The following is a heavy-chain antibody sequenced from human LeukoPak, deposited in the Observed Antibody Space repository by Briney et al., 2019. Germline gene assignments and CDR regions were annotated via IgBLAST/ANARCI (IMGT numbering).Heavy chain of an antibody. D-gene: IGHD6-19*01. CDR3: ARRRAVAGTWYFDL. CDR1: GASISSYY. J-gene: IGHJ2*01. Sequence: SETLSLTCTVPGASISSYYWSWIRQPPGKGLEWIGYISYSGSTNYNPSLKSRVTISADTSKNQVSLTLSSVTAADTAVYYCARRRAVAGTWYFDLWGRGTLVTVSS. V-gene: IGHV4-59*08. CDR2: ISYSGST.